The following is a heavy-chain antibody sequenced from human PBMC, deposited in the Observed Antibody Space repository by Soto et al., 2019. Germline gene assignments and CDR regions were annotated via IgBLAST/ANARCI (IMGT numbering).Heavy chain of an antibody. Sequence: QVQLVQSGAEVRQPASSVKVSCKTSGGTCSSYAISWVRQAPGQGLEWMGGIVPIVDTSTYAQKFQGRVTITADESTSTAYMELSSLRSDDTAIYSCVRVVAITGATDNWGQGTLVTVSS. CDR2: IVPIVDTS. J-gene: IGHJ4*02. D-gene: IGHD1-1*01. V-gene: IGHV1-69*12. CDR3: VRVVAITGATDN. CDR1: GGTCSSYA.